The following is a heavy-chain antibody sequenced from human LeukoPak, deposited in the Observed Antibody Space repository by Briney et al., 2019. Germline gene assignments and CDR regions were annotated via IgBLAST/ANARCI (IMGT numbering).Heavy chain of an antibody. CDR1: GFTFSIYA. CDR3: AKAGCSYATCYDDY. CDR2: ITSRGEST. D-gene: IGHD2-2*01. Sequence: GGSLRLSCAASGFTFSIYAMSWVRQAPGKGLQWVSSITSRGESTWYVDSVKGRFTISRDNSKSTLYLQMNGLRAEDTAVYYCAKAGCSYATCYDDYWGQGILVTVSS. V-gene: IGHV3-23*01. J-gene: IGHJ4*02.